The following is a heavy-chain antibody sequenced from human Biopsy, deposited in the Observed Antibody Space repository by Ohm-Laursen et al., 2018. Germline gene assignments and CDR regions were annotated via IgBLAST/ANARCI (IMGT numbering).Heavy chain of an antibody. D-gene: IGHD3-10*01. J-gene: IGHJ5*01. CDR3: ATELLPPGVGGPWLDS. V-gene: IGHV3-21*06. CDR2: ISASSSYI. CDR1: GFRFSNNA. Sequence: SLRLSCAASGFRFSNNAMNWVRQAPGKGLEWVSSISASSSYIHYADSVKGRFTVSRDNTKNSLYLQMNSLRAADTAIYYCATELLPPGVGGPWLDSWGQGTPVTVSS.